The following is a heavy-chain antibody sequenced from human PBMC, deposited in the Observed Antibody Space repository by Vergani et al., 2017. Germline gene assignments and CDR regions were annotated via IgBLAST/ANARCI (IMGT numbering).Heavy chain of an antibody. CDR2: IDPSDSYT. Sequence: EVQLVQSGAEVKKPGESLKISCKGSGYSFTSYWIGWVRQMPGKGLEWMGRIDPSDSYTNYSPSFQGHVTISADKSISTAYLQWSSLKASDTAMYYCARVLGSGSYRVGYYFDYWGQGTLVTVSS. CDR1: GYSFTSYW. CDR3: ARVLGSGSYRVGYYFDY. J-gene: IGHJ4*02. V-gene: IGHV5-10-1*01. D-gene: IGHD3-10*01.